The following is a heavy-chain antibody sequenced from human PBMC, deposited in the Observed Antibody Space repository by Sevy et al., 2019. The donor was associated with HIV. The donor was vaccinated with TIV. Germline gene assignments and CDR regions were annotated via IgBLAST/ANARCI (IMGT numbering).Heavy chain of an antibody. D-gene: IGHD4-4*01. CDR2: IYYSGST. J-gene: IGHJ6*02. CDR1: GGSISSGGYY. CDR3: ARDSGDNYAYYYGMDV. Sequence: SETLSLTCTVSGGSISSGGYYWSWIRQHPGKGLEWIGYIYYSGSTYYNPSLKSRVTISVDTSKNQFSLKLSSVTAADTAVYYCARDSGDNYAYYYGMDVWGQGTTVTVSS. V-gene: IGHV4-31*03.